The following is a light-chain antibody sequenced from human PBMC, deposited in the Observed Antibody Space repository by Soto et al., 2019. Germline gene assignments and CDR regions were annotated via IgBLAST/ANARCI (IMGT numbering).Light chain of an antibody. CDR2: WAS. J-gene: IGKJ2*01. CDR3: QQYFNTPHT. Sequence: DIVMTQSPDSLAVSLGGRATINCKSSQSVFSNSKNKNYFAWYQQKPGQPPKLLIYWASTREGGVPDRFSGSGSGTDFTLTISSLQAEDVAVYYCQQYFNTPHTFGQGTKLAIK. V-gene: IGKV4-1*01. CDR1: QSVFSNSKNKNY.